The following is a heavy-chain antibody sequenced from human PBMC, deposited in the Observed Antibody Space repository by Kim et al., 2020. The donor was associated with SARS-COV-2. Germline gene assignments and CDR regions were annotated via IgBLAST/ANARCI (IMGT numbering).Heavy chain of an antibody. Sequence: GGSLRLSCAASGFTVSSNYMSWVRQAPGKGLEWVSVIYSGGSTYYADSVKGRFTISRDNSKNTLYLQMNSLRAEDTAVYYCASEGSSSSLGRGMDVWGQGTTVTVSS. V-gene: IGHV3-66*01. D-gene: IGHD6-6*01. CDR2: IYSGGST. CDR3: ASEGSSSSLGRGMDV. CDR1: GFTVSSNY. J-gene: IGHJ6*02.